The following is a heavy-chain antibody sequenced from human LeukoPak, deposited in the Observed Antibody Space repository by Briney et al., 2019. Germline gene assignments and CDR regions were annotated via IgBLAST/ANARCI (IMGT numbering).Heavy chain of an antibody. Sequence: GASVKVSCKASGGTFSSYAISWVRQAPGQGLEWMGGIIPIFGTANYAQKFQDRVTITADESTSTAYMELSSLRSEDTAVYYCARNSGCSGGSCYFYYYYGMDVWGKGTTVTVSS. CDR2: IIPIFGTA. J-gene: IGHJ6*04. CDR1: GGTFSSYA. CDR3: ARNSGCSGGSCYFYYYYGMDV. D-gene: IGHD2-15*01. V-gene: IGHV1-69*13.